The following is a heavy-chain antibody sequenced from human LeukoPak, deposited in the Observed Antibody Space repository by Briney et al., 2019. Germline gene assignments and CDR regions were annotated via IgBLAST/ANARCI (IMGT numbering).Heavy chain of an antibody. D-gene: IGHD3-9*01. V-gene: IGHV4-59*01. J-gene: IGHJ3*02. CDR1: GGSISSYY. Sequence: KPSETLSLTCTVSGGSISSYYWSWIRQPPGKGLEWIGYIYHSGSTNYNPSLKSRVTISVDTSKNQFSLKLSSVTAADTAVYYCAGVYDILTGYYKEDAFDIWGQGTMVTVSS. CDR2: IYHSGST. CDR3: AGVYDILTGYYKEDAFDI.